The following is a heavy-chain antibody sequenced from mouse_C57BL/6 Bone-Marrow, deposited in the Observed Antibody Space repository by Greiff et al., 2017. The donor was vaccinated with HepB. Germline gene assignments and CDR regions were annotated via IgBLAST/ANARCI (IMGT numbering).Heavy chain of an antibody. J-gene: IGHJ3*01. V-gene: IGHV1-50*01. CDR3: ASYYGSSPAY. D-gene: IGHD1-1*01. CDR1: GYTFTSYW. CDR2: IDPSDSYT. Sequence: QVQLQQPGAELVKPGASVKLSCKASGYTFTSYWMQWVKQRPGQGLEWIGEIDPSDSYTNYNQKFKGKATLNVDTSSSTAYMQLSSLTSEDSAVYYCASYYGSSPAYWGQGTLVTVSA.